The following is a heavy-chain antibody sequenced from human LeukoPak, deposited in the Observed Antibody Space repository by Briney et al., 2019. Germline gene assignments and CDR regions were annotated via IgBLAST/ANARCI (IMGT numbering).Heavy chain of an antibody. CDR3: AKPWGGKTGPMDF. CDR2: ISGSGGST. CDR1: GFTFTDAA. J-gene: IGHJ4*02. D-gene: IGHD3-16*01. Sequence: AGGSLRLSCAASGFTFTDAAMYWVRQAPGKGLELVSRISGSGGSTYYTSSVKGRFTISRDNSKNTLYLEMNSLSADDTGVYYRAKPWGGKTGPMDFWGQGTLVTVSS. V-gene: IGHV3-23*01.